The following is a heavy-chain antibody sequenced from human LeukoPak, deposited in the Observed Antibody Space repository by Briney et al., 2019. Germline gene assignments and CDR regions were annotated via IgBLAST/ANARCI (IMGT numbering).Heavy chain of an antibody. Sequence: ASVKVSCKASGYTFTISGMHWVRQAPGQRLEWMGWINTDNGNAKNSQKFQGRVTITRDASANTAYMELSSLRSEDTAVYYCARGGDWSFLDFWGQGTPVTVSS. CDR1: GYTFTISG. D-gene: IGHD3/OR15-3a*01. V-gene: IGHV1-3*04. CDR2: INTDNGNA. J-gene: IGHJ4*02. CDR3: ARGGDWSFLDF.